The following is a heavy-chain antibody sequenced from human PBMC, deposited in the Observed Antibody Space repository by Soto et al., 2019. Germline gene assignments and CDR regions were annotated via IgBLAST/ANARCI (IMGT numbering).Heavy chain of an antibody. Sequence: SETLSPTGAFQGGPSGGYYWGGFRQPPGRGREGIGAINHGGSTTYNPPLQSRVTLSVATSQNQFSLKLSSVTAADTAVYYCARAPLVVPAAIVSYYYYYMGVWGKGTTVTVSS. V-gene: IGHV4-34*01. J-gene: IGHJ6*03. CDR2: INHGGST. CDR1: GGPSGGYY. D-gene: IGHD2-2*02. CDR3: ARAPLVVPAAIVSYYYYYMGV.